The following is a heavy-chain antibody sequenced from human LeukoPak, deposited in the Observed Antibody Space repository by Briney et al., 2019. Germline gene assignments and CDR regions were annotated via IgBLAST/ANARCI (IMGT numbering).Heavy chain of an antibody. CDR1: VVTLSRFT. J-gene: IGHJ5*01. V-gene: IGHV1-69*13. D-gene: IGHD6-6*01. CDR2: IIPVFGTA. Sequence: ASVNVSRKSSVVTLSRFTITWVRQAPGQGLEWVGGIIPVFGTANYPQKFQGRVTITSDESTRTAYMELTSLRSEDTAVYYCARRGRSSSLDVPWFDSWGQGTLVTVSS. CDR3: ARRGRSSSLDVPWFDS.